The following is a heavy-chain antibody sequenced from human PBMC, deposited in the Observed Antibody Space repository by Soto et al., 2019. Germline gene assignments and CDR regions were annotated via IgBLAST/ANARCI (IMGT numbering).Heavy chain of an antibody. V-gene: IGHV3-15*01. CDR3: TTDPRVEYFDWLLSNY. J-gene: IGHJ4*02. Sequence: EVQLVESGGGLVKPGGSLRLSCAASGFTFSNAWMSWVRQAPGKGLEWVGRIKSKTDGGTTDYAAPVKGRFTISRDDSKNTLYLQMNSLKTEDTAVYYCTTDPRVEYFDWLLSNYWGQGTLVTVSS. CDR2: IKSKTDGGTT. CDR1: GFTFSNAW. D-gene: IGHD3-9*01.